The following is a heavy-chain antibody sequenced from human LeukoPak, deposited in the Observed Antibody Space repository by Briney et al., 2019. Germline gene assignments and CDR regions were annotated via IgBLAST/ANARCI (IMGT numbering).Heavy chain of an antibody. CDR1: GGSFSGYY. CDR2: VNHSGST. D-gene: IGHD6-6*01. CDR3: ARGSEYSSSSNFDY. V-gene: IGHV4-34*01. J-gene: IGHJ4*02. Sequence: SETLSLTCAVYGGSFSGYYWSWIRQPPGKGLEWIGEVNHSGSTNYNPSLKSRGTISVDTSKNQFSLKLSSVTAADTAVYYCARGSEYSSSSNFDYWGQGTLVTVSS.